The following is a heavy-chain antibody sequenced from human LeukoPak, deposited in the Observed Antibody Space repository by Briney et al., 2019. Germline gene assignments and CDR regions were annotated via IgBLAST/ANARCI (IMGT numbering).Heavy chain of an antibody. D-gene: IGHD3-9*01. CDR1: GGSISSSSYY. V-gene: IGHV4-39*01. Sequence: SETLSLTCTVSGGSISSSSYYWDWIRQPPGKGLEWIGSIYYSGSTYYNPSLKSRVTISVDTSKNQFSLKLSSVTAADTAVYYCARLVPISSSRYPYFDYWGQGTLVTVSS. CDR2: IYYSGST. J-gene: IGHJ4*02. CDR3: ARLVPISSSRYPYFDY.